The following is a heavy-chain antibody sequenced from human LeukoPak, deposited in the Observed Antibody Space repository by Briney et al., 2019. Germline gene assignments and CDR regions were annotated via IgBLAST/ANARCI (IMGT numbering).Heavy chain of an antibody. CDR1: GFTFSDYY. D-gene: IGHD3-22*01. CDR3: ARSRGYYYDSSGYLPFDY. J-gene: IGHJ4*02. V-gene: IGHV3-11*04. Sequence: GGSLRLSCAASGFTFSDYYMSWIRQAPGKGLELVSYISSSGSTIYYADSVKGRFTISRDNAKNSLYLQMNSLRAEDTAVYYCARSRGYYYDSSGYLPFDYWGQGTLVTVSS. CDR2: ISSSGSTI.